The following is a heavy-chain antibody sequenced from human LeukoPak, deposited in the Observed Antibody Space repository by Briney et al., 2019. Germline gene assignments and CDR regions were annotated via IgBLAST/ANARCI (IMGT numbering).Heavy chain of an antibody. CDR1: GGTFSSYA. CDR2: IIPIFGTA. V-gene: IGHV1-69*13. J-gene: IGHJ4*02. Sequence: SVKVSCKASGGTFSSYAISWVRQAPGQGLEWMGGIIPIFGTAIYAQKFQGRVTITADESTSTAYMELSSLRSEDTAVYYCARGFTYYYDSSGYPFDYWGQGTLVTVSS. CDR3: ARGFTYYYDSSGYPFDY. D-gene: IGHD3-22*01.